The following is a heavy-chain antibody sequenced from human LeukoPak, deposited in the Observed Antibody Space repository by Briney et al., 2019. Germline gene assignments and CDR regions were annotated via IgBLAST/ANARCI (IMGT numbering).Heavy chain of an antibody. CDR3: ARAGGSVGWYGTIDY. D-gene: IGHD6-19*01. J-gene: IGHJ4*02. V-gene: IGHV4-39*01. CDR2: INYSGST. Sequence: SETLSLTCSVSGDSISSSPEYWGWIRQPPGKGLEYIGSINYSGSTYYDPSLKGRVTISVDTSKHQFSLEVTSVTAADTAVYYCARAGGSVGWYGTIDYWGQGTLVTVSS. CDR1: GDSISSSPEY.